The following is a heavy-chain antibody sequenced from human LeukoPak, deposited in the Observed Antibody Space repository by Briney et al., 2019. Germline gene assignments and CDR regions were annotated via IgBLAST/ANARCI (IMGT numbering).Heavy chain of an antibody. V-gene: IGHV3-66*01. J-gene: IGHJ6*02. CDR1: GFTVSSNY. CDR3: ARDGGPNQWLRDPNYYYGMDV. Sequence: PGGSLRLSCAASGFTVSSNYMSWVRQAPGKGLEWVSVIYSSGRTYYADSVKGRFTISRDNSQNTLYLQMNSLRSEDTAVYYCARDGGPNQWLRDPNYYYGMDVWGQGTTVTVSS. CDR2: IYSSGRT. D-gene: IGHD5-12*01.